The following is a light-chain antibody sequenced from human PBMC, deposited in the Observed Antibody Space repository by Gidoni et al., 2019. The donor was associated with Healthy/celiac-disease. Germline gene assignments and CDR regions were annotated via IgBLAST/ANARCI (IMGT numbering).Light chain of an antibody. Sequence: DIQMTQSPSSLSASVGDRVTITCQASQDMSTYLNWYQQKPGKAPKLLIYEASNLETGVPSRFSGSGSGTDFTFTISSLQPEDIATYYCQQYDNLPSFTFGPGTKVDIK. J-gene: IGKJ3*01. CDR3: QQYDNLPSFT. CDR2: EAS. V-gene: IGKV1-33*01. CDR1: QDMSTY.